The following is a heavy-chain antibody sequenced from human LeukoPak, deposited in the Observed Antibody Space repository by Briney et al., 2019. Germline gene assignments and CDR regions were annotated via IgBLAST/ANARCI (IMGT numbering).Heavy chain of an antibody. Sequence: PSETLSLTCIVSGGSISSFYWSWIRQPPGTGLEWIGYIHYSGNTYYNPSLNSRVTISVDTSKSQFSLRLKSVTAADTAVYYCARQIIRGQYLVHFDYWSQGTLVTVSS. CDR1: GGSISSFY. J-gene: IGHJ4*02. CDR2: IHYSGNT. V-gene: IGHV4-59*08. D-gene: IGHD6-13*01. CDR3: ARQIIRGQYLVHFDY.